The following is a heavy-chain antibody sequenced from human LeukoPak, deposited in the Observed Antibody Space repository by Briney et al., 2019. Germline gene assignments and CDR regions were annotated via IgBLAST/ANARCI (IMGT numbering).Heavy chain of an antibody. CDR3: ARHRSAAVTKDV. CDR1: GYSFTSYW. J-gene: IGHJ6*02. D-gene: IGHD4-17*01. V-gene: IGHV5-10-1*01. CDR2: IDPSDSYT. Sequence: GESLKISCKGSGYSFTSYWIGWVRQMPGKGLEWMGRIDPSDSYTNYSPSFQGHVTISADKSISTAYLQWSSLKASDTAMYYCARHRSAAVTKDVWGQGTTVTVYS.